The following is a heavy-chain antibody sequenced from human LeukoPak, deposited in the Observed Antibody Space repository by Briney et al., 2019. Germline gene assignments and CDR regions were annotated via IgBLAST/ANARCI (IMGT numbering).Heavy chain of an antibody. J-gene: IGHJ5*02. V-gene: IGHV3-23*01. D-gene: IGHD6-13*01. CDR2: ISGIGGST. Sequence: GGSLSLSCAASGFTFSSYAMSWVRQAPGKGLEWVSAISGIGGSTYYADSVKGRFSISRDNPKNPLYLQMNSLLAEGTAVFYCAKAGIAKQKGDCVPWGQGTGDTVPS. CDR1: GFTFSSYA. CDR3: AKAGIAKQKGDCVP.